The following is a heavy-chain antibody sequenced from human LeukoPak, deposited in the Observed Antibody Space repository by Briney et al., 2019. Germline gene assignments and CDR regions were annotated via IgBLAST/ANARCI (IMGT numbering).Heavy chain of an antibody. CDR3: AREITMVRGVPLYYFDY. J-gene: IGHJ4*02. Sequence: ASVTVSCKASGYTFTSYGISWVRQAPGQGLEWMGWISAYNGNTNYAQKLQGRVTMTTDTSTSTAYMELRSLRSDDTAVYYCAREITMVRGVPLYYFDYWGQGTLVTVSS. CDR1: GYTFTSYG. V-gene: IGHV1-18*04. D-gene: IGHD3-10*01. CDR2: ISAYNGNT.